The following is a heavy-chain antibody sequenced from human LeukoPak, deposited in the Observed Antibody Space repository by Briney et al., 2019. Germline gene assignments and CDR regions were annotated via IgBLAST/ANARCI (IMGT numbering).Heavy chain of an antibody. J-gene: IGHJ4*01. D-gene: IGHD6-19*01. CDR3: ARRKRGSGGPFDS. Sequence: PSETLSLTCSVSGGSISDYYWSWIRLSPGPGLEWIGYMDYSGSAAYNPSLRGRVTISIDTSKKQFSLEVTSVTAADTAVYFCARRKRGSGGPFDSWGHGTLVTVSS. V-gene: IGHV4-59*08. CDR1: GGSISDYY. CDR2: MDYSGSA.